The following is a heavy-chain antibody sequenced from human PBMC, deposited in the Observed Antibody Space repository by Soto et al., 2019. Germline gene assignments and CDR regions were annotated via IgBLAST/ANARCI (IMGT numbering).Heavy chain of an antibody. CDR3: ARQMTTYDFWSGYSRRHDWFDP. CDR1: GYSFTSYW. J-gene: IGHJ5*02. CDR2: IDPSDSYT. D-gene: IGHD3-3*01. V-gene: IGHV5-10-1*01. Sequence: PGESLKISCKGSGYSFTSYWISWVRQMPGKGLEWMGRIDPSDSYTNYSPSFQGHVTISADKSISTAYLQWSSLKASDTAMYYCARQMTTYDFWSGYSRRHDWFDPWGQGTPVTVSS.